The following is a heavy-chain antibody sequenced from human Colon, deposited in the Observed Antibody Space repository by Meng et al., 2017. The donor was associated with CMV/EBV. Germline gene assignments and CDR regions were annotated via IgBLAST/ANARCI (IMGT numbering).Heavy chain of an antibody. CDR1: GFTFNSYS. CDR2: ISSDGSIR. J-gene: IGHJ4*02. V-gene: IGHV3-30-3*01. CDR3: ARERQGSRQTFDY. Sequence: QVRLVEAGGGVVQPGRSLRLSCAASGFTFNSYSIHWVRQAPGKGLEWVAVISSDGSIRYYTDSVKGRFTISRDNSKNTLYLQMNSLRTEDTSVYYCARERQGSRQTFDYWGQGTLVTVSS.